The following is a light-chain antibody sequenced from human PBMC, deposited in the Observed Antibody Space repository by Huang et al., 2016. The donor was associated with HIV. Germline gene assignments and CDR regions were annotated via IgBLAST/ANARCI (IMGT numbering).Light chain of an antibody. CDR3: QQYGNSPPYT. Sequence: EVVLTQSPGTLSLSPGERATLSCRASQTISSNYFAWYQQKPGQAPRLLIDGTANRATVIPDRFSGSGSGTDCTLTSSRLEPEDFAVYYCQQYGNSPPYTFGQGTTLDIK. CDR2: GTA. J-gene: IGKJ2*01. CDR1: QTISSNY. V-gene: IGKV3-20*01.